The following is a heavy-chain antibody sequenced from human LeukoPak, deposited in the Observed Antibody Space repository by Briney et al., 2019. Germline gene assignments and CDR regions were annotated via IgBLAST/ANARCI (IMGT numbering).Heavy chain of an antibody. Sequence: SETLSLTCTVSGGSISSSSYYWGWIRQPPGKGLEWIGSIYYSGSTYYNPSLKSRVTISVDTSKNQFSLKLSSVTAADTAVYYCAKDLVFGSSRDRGPNWYDPWGQGTLVTVSS. CDR1: GGSISSSSYY. CDR3: AKDLVFGSSRDRGPNWYDP. D-gene: IGHD6-13*01. J-gene: IGHJ5*02. CDR2: IYYSGST. V-gene: IGHV4-39*07.